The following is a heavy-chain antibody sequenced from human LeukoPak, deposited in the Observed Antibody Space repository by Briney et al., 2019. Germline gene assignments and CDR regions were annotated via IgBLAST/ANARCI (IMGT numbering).Heavy chain of an antibody. CDR1: GFTFSSYV. V-gene: IGHV3-30*04. J-gene: IGHJ4*02. Sequence: GGSLRLSCAASGFTFSSYVMHWVRQAPGKGLEWVAIISYDGSNEYYADSVKGRFTISRDNAKNSLYLQMNSLRAEDTAVYYCARDYYDSSGYDYFDYWGQGTLVTVSS. D-gene: IGHD3-22*01. CDR2: ISYDGSNE. CDR3: ARDYYDSSGYDYFDY.